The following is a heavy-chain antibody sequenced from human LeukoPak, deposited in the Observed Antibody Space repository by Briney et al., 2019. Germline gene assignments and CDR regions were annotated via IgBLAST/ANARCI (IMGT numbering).Heavy chain of an antibody. V-gene: IGHV3-33*01. J-gene: IGHJ4*02. CDR3: ARDFAAIRRPMIVIGD. Sequence: GGSLRLSCAASGFTFSSYGMHWVRQAPGKGLEWVAVIWYDGSNKYYADSVKGRFTISRDNSKNPLYLQMNSLRAEDTAVYYCARDFAAIRRPMIVIGDWGQGTLVTVSS. CDR2: IWYDGSNK. CDR1: GFTFSSYG. D-gene: IGHD3-22*01.